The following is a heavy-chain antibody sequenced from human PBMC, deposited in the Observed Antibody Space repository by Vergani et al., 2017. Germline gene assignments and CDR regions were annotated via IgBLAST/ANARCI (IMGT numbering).Heavy chain of an antibody. J-gene: IGHJ5*02. V-gene: IGHV3-23*03. Sequence: EVQLLESGGGLVQPGGSLRLSCAASGFTFSSYAMSWVRQAPGKGLEWVSVIYSGGSTYYADSVKGRFTISRDNSKNTLYLQMNSLRAEDTAVYYCARVRALYNWFDPWGQGTLVTVSS. CDR2: IYSGGST. CDR1: GFTFSSYA. CDR3: ARVRALYNWFDP.